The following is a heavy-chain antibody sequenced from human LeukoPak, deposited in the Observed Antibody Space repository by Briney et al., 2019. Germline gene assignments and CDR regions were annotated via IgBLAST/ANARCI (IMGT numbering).Heavy chain of an antibody. Sequence: SDTLSLTRTVSGYSISSGHYWGWIRHPPGKGLEWIGSIYHSGSTYYNPSLQRLVTISVDTSKSQFSLKLSSVTAADTAVYYCARVNMVRGVNYYYYYYMDVWGKGSTVTVSS. D-gene: IGHD3-10*01. V-gene: IGHV4-38-2*02. CDR3: ARVNMVRGVNYYYYYYMDV. J-gene: IGHJ6*03. CDR2: IYHSGST. CDR1: GYSISSGHY.